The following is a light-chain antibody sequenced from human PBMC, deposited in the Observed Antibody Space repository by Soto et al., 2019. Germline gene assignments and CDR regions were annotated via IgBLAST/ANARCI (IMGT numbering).Light chain of an antibody. Sequence: EIVLTQSPGTQSLSPGERATLSCRASQSVSSSYLAWYQQKPGQAPRLLIYGASSRATGIPDRFSGSGSGTEFTLIISSLQSEDFAVYYCQQYNSWPRTFGQGTKVDIK. CDR3: QQYNSWPRT. CDR2: GAS. V-gene: IGKV3-20*01. CDR1: QSVSSSY. J-gene: IGKJ1*01.